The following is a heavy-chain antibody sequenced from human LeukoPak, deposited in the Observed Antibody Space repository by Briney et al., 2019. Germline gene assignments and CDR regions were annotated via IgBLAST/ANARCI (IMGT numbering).Heavy chain of an antibody. J-gene: IGHJ4*02. CDR2: ISYDGSNK. CDR1: GFTFSSYA. Sequence: GGSLRLSCAASGFTFSSYAMHWVRQAPGKGLEWVAVISYDGSNKYYADSVKGRFTISRDNSKNTLYLQMNSLRAEDTAVYYCARDTRGSSWSWDGDYWGRGTLVTVSS. V-gene: IGHV3-30*04. D-gene: IGHD6-13*01. CDR3: ARDTRGSSWSWDGDY.